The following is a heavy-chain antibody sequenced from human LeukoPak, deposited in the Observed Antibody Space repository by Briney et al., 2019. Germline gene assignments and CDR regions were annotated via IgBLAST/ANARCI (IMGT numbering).Heavy chain of an antibody. CDR3: ASHNLWSGGFDY. Sequence: ASVKVSCKASGYTFNNHYMYWVRQAPGQGLEWMGVINPSGGSTSYAQKFQGRDTMTRDTSTRTVYMEVNSLRSEDTAVYYCASHNLWSGGFDYWGQGTLVTVSS. CDR2: INPSGGST. V-gene: IGHV1-46*02. D-gene: IGHD3-10*01. CDR1: GYTFNNHY. J-gene: IGHJ4*02.